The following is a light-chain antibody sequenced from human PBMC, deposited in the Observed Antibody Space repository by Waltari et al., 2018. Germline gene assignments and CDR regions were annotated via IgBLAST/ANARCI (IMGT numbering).Light chain of an antibody. CDR1: QSITTY. J-gene: IGKJ2*01. CDR2: AAA. CDR3: QHSYSTPYT. Sequence: DIQMTQSPSSLSASIGDRVIITCRASQSITTYLSWFQHEPGKAPKLLIYAAASLQSGVSSRFSGSGSGTDFTLTISSLQPEDFATYYCQHSYSTPYTFGQGTKLEIK. V-gene: IGKV1-39*01.